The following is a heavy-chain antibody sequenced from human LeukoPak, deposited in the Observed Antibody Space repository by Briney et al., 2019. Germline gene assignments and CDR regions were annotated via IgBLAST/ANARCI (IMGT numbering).Heavy chain of an antibody. V-gene: IGHV1-69*04. D-gene: IGHD3-10*01. CDR1: GGTFSSYA. CDR3: ARCPPGGSGSYTLCYGMDV. Sequence: ASVKVSCKASGGTFSSYAISWVRQAPGQGLEWMGRIIPIFGIANYAQKFQGRVTITAGKSTSTAYMELSSLRSEDTAVYYCARCPPGGSGSYTLCYGMDVWGQGTTVTVSS. J-gene: IGHJ6*02. CDR2: IIPIFGIA.